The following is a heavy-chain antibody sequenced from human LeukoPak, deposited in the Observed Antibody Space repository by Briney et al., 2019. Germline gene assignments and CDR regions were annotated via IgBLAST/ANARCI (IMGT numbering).Heavy chain of an antibody. D-gene: IGHD3-3*01. Sequence: GGSLRLSRAASGFTFSSYGMSWVRQAPGKGLEWVSAISGSGGSTYYADSVKGRFTISRDNSKNTLYLQMNSLRAEDTAIYYCARLYDFWSGSIDYWGQGTLVTVSS. CDR1: GFTFSSYG. J-gene: IGHJ4*02. CDR2: ISGSGGST. CDR3: ARLYDFWSGSIDY. V-gene: IGHV3-23*01.